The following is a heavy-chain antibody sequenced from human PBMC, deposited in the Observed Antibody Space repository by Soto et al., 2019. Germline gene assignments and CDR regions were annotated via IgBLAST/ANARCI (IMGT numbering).Heavy chain of an antibody. V-gene: IGHV3-13*04. CDR3: ARAIGPTLFDY. J-gene: IGHJ4*02. D-gene: IGHD3-22*01. CDR1: GFTFSSYD. CDR2: IGTPGDT. Sequence: EVQLVESGGGLVQPGGSLRLSCSGSGFTFSSYDMHWLRQGTGKGLEWVSAIGTPGDTYYAGSVKGRFTISRENAKNSLYLQMNSLRAGDTAIYFCARAIGPTLFDYWGQGTLVTVSS.